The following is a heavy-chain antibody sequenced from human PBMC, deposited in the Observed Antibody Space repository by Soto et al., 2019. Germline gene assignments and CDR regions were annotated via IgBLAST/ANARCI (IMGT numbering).Heavy chain of an antibody. D-gene: IGHD1-1*01. V-gene: IGHV4-39*01. CDR1: GASFTNTGDF. Sequence: QLQLQQSGPRLVKPSETLSLNCSVSGASFTNTGDFWGWVRQPPGKGLEWIASVSYSGTSRYNPSLWSRVRLTFDASRDQFSLHLGSVTASDTARYFCVRHRPSDWHDDVDAFHIWGQGTMVTISA. CDR2: VSYSGTS. J-gene: IGHJ3*02. CDR3: VRHRPSDWHDDVDAFHI.